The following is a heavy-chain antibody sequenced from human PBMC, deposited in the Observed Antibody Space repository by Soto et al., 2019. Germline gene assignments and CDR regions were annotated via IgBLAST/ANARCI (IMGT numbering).Heavy chain of an antibody. D-gene: IGHD2-21*02. CDR3: ASEYCGGDCYSAARYGMDV. V-gene: IGHV1-3*01. CDR2: INAGNGNT. CDR1: GYNFTSYA. J-gene: IGHJ6*02. Sequence: ASVKVSCKASGYNFTSYAMHWVRQAPGQRLEWMGWINAGNGNTKYSQKFQGRVTITRDTSASTAYMELSSLRSEDTAVYYCASEYCGGDCYSAARYGMDVWGQGTTVTVSS.